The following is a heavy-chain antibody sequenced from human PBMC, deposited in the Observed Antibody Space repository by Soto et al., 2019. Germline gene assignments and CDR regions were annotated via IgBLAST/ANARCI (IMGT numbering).Heavy chain of an antibody. CDR3: AREADFASSGYVLDY. Sequence: GGSLRLSCAASGFTFSGFSMNWVRQAPGKGLEWVSSVTSSPSSMFYADSVKGRFTISRDDAKDSLFLQMNSLRADDTAVYYCAREADFASSGYVLDYWGLGTLVTVPQ. CDR2: VTSSPSSM. CDR1: GFTFSGFS. D-gene: IGHD3-22*01. V-gene: IGHV3-21*01. J-gene: IGHJ4*02.